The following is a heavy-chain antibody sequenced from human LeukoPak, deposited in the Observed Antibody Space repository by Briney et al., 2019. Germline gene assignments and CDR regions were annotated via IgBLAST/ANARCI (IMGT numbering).Heavy chain of an antibody. D-gene: IGHD3-10*01. CDR1: GFTFSNAW. Sequence: GGSLRLSCAASGFTFSNAWMSWVRQAPGKGLEWVSAISGSGGSTYYADSVKGRFTISRDNSKNTLYLQMNSLRAEDTAVYYCAKPHSRPSPLWSYFDYWGQGTLVTVSS. J-gene: IGHJ4*02. V-gene: IGHV3-23*01. CDR2: ISGSGGST. CDR3: AKPHSRPSPLWSYFDY.